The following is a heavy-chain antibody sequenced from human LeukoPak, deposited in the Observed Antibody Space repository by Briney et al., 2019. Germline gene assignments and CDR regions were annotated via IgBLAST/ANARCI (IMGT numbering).Heavy chain of an antibody. J-gene: IGHJ6*03. D-gene: IGHD6-13*01. Sequence: SETLSLTCTVSGYSISSGYYWGWIRQPPGKGLEWIGSIYHSGSTYYNPSFKSRVTISVDTSKNQFSLKLSSVTAADTAVYYCARGQYSSSWLPPNYYYYYMDVWGKGTTVTVSS. CDR1: GYSISSGYY. CDR3: ARGQYSSSWLPPNYYYYYMDV. CDR2: IYHSGST. V-gene: IGHV4-38-2*02.